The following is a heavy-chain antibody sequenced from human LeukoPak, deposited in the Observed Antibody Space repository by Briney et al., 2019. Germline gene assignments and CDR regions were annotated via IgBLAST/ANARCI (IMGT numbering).Heavy chain of an antibody. CDR3: ARRYLAYYYDSSGYSKLYYFDY. CDR2: INHSGST. Sequence: SGTLSLTCAVYGGSFSGYYWSWIRQPPGKGLEWIGEINHSGSTNYNPSLKSRVTISVDTSKNQFSLKLSSVTAADTAVYYCARRYLAYYYDSSGYSKLYYFDYWGQGTLVTVSS. J-gene: IGHJ4*02. V-gene: IGHV4-34*01. CDR1: GGSFSGYY. D-gene: IGHD3-22*01.